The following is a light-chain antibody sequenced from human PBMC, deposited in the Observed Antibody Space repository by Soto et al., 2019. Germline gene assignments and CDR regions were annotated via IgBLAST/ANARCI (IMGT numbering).Light chain of an antibody. CDR3: QAWDSSTMV. J-gene: IGLJ2*01. Sequence: SYELTQPPSVSVSPGQTATITCSGDMLGDKYTSWYQQKAGQSPVLVIYQDSKRSSSEIPERISGYKSGNSATLTISETQALDEADYFCQAWDSSTMVFGGGTKVTVL. CDR2: QDS. V-gene: IGLV3-1*01. CDR1: MLGDKY.